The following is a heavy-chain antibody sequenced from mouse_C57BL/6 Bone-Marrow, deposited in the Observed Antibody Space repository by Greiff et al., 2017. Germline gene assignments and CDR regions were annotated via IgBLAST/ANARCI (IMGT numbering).Heavy chain of an antibody. CDR3: ASHGSGYGGGY. J-gene: IGHJ2*01. CDR2: IDPSDSYT. V-gene: IGHV1-59*01. CDR1: GYTFTSYW. Sequence: QVQLQQPGAELVRPGTSVKLSCKASGYTFTSYWMHWVKQRPGQGLEWIGVIDPSDSYTNYNQKFKGKATLTVDTSSSTAYMQLSSLTSEDSAVYYCASHGSGYGGGYWGQGTTLTVSS. D-gene: IGHD3-2*02.